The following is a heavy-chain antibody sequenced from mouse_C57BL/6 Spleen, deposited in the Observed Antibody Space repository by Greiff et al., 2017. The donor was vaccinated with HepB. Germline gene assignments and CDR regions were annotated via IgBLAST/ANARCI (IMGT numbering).Heavy chain of an antibody. D-gene: IGHD1-1*01. V-gene: IGHV1-64*01. CDR3: AKPPYYYGSSSATVYFDV. CDR1: GYTFTSYW. J-gene: IGHJ1*03. Sequence: VQLQHPGAELVKPGASVKLSCKASGYTFTSYWMHWVKQRPGQGLEWIGMIHPNSGSTNYNEKFQSKATLTVDKSSSTAYMQRSSLTSEDSAVYYCAKPPYYYGSSSATVYFDVWGTGTTVTVSS. CDR2: IHPNSGST.